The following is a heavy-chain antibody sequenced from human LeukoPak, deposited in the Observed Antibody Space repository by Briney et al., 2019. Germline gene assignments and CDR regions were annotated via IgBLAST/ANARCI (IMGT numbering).Heavy chain of an antibody. CDR3: ARPVELSAYFQY. CDR1: GRSISSGGYS. Sequence: SETLSLTCGVSGRSISSGGYSWSWIRQPPGKGLEWVGYIYQSGSTYYTPSCKSRVTISVDRSTNPFSLKLSSVTAEDTAVYFCARPVELSAYFQYWGQGTLVSVSS. V-gene: IGHV4-30-2*01. CDR2: IYQSGST. J-gene: IGHJ1*01. D-gene: IGHD5-24*01.